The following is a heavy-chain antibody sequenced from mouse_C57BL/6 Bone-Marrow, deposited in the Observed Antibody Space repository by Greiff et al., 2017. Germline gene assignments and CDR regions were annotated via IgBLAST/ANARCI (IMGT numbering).Heavy chain of an antibody. CDR1: GYTFTSYD. CDR3: AKEANWDVFDY. D-gene: IGHD4-1*02. V-gene: IGHV1-85*01. Sequence: VQGVESGPELVKPGASVKLSCKASGYTFTSYDINWVKQRPGQGLEWIGWIYPRDGSTKYNEKFKGKATLTVDTSSSTAYMELHSLTSEDSAVYFCAKEANWDVFDYWGQGTTLTVSS. CDR2: IYPRDGST. J-gene: IGHJ2*01.